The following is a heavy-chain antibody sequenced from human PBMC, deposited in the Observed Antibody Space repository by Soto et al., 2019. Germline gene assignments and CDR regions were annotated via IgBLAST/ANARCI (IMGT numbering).Heavy chain of an antibody. CDR3: AREPLGFCSGGSCYGLFDY. D-gene: IGHD2-15*01. CDR1: GFTFSSYW. V-gene: IGHV3-7*01. J-gene: IGHJ4*02. Sequence: PGGSLRLSCAASGFTFSSYWMSWVRQAPGKGLEWVANIKQDGSEKYYVDSVKGRFTISRDNAKNSVYLQMSSLRAEDTALYFCAREPLGFCSGGSCYGLFDYWGQGTLVTVSS. CDR2: IKQDGSEK.